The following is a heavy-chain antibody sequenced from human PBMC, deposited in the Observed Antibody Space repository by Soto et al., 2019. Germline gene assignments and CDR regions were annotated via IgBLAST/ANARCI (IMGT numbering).Heavy chain of an antibody. V-gene: IGHV3-23*01. J-gene: IGHJ4*02. CDR2: LSGSGGTT. Sequence: PGGSLRLSCSTSGFTFSTYAMNWVRQAPGKGLEWVSALSGSGGTTYYADSVRGRFTISRDNSKNTLFLQMSSLRAEDTALYYCAKQRAGYGSGSDTFYFDFWGQGTLVTV. CDR3: AKQRAGYGSGSDTFYFDF. CDR1: GFTFSTYA. D-gene: IGHD3-10*01.